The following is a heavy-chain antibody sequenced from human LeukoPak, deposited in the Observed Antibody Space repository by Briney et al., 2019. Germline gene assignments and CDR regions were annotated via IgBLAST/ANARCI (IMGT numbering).Heavy chain of an antibody. D-gene: IGHD3/OR15-3a*01. CDR3: ARRGLAFYYYYMDV. V-gene: IGHV1-18*01. CDR2: ISAYNGNT. CDR1: GYILTTYG. Sequence: ASVKVSCKASGYILTTYGISWVRQAPGQGLEWMGWISAYNGNTNYAQKLQGRVTMTTDTSTSTAYMELRSLRSDDTAVYYCARRGLAFYYYYMDVWGKGTTVTVSS. J-gene: IGHJ6*03.